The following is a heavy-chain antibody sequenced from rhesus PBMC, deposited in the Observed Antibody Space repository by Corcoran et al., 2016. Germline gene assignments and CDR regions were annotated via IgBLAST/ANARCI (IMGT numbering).Heavy chain of an antibody. J-gene: IGHJ4*01. D-gene: IGHD6-25*01. CDR1: GGSISDSYR. Sequence: QVQLQESGPGVVKPSETLSLTCAVSGGSISDSYRWSWIRQPPGKGLEWIGYIYGSSTSTNYNPSLNSQVTISKDPSKNQFSLKLSSVTAADTAVYYCAIGYSGSSFDYWGQGVLVTVSS. CDR2: IYGSSTST. V-gene: IGHV4S10*01. CDR3: AIGYSGSSFDY.